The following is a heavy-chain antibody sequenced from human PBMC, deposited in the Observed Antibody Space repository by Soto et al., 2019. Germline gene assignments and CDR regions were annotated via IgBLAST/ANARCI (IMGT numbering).Heavy chain of an antibody. CDR1: GFTFISYA. CDR3: ARDKGEGGYSYGLRGMDV. J-gene: IGHJ6*02. V-gene: IGHV3-30-3*01. Sequence: GGSLRLSCAASGFTFISYAIHFCRHSPLKWREWEAVISYDGSNKYYADSVKGRFTISRDNSKNTLYLQMNSLRAEDTAVYYCARDKGEGGYSYGLRGMDVWGQGTTVTVSS. CDR2: ISYDGSNK. D-gene: IGHD5-18*01.